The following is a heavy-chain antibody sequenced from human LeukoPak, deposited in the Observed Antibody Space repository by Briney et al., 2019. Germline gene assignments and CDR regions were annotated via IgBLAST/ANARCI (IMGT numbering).Heavy chain of an antibody. CDR3: ARDPVRIVATPGAYY. V-gene: IGHV4-39*07. J-gene: IGHJ4*02. CDR1: GGSISSSSYY. D-gene: IGHD5-12*01. CDR2: IYYSGSI. Sequence: SETLSLTCTVSGGSISSSSYYWGWIRQPPGKGLEWIGSIYYSGSIYYNPSLKSRVTISVDTSKNQFSLKLSSVTAADTAVYYCARDPVRIVATPGAYYWGQGTLVTVSS.